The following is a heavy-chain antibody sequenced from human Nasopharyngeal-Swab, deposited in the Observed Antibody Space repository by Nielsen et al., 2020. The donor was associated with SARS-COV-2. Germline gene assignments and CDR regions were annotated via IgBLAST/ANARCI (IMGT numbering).Heavy chain of an antibody. CDR2: ISSSSDII. V-gene: IGHV3-48*02. D-gene: IGHD1-26*01. CDR3: ARTLGGGSYYYYYTDL. J-gene: IGHJ2*01. Sequence: GGSLRLSCAPSGFIFTTYAMNWVRQAPGKGLEWISYISSSSDIIYYADSVRGRFTVSRDNAKTSLYLQMNSLTDEDTAVYYCARTLGGGSYYYYYTDLWGRGTLVTVSS. CDR1: GFIFTTYA.